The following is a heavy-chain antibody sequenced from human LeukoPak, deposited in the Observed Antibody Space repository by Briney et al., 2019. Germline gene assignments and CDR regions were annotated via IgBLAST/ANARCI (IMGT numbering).Heavy chain of an antibody. Sequence: ASVKVSCKASGYTFTSYYMHWVRQAPGQGLEWMGIINPSGGSTSYAQKFQGRDTMTRDTSTSTVYMELSSLRSEDTAVYYCARPLHGDYPGYWGQGTLVTVSS. V-gene: IGHV1-46*01. CDR1: GYTFTSYY. CDR2: INPSGGST. D-gene: IGHD4-17*01. CDR3: ARPLHGDYPGY. J-gene: IGHJ4*02.